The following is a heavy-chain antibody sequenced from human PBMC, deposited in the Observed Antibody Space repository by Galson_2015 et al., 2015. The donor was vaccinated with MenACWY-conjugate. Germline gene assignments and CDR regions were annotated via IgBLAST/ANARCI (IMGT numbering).Heavy chain of an antibody. J-gene: IGHJ4*02. V-gene: IGHV3-23*01. D-gene: IGHD3-22*01. CDR2: ISGSGGST. Sequence: SLRLSCAASGFTFSSYAMSWVRQAPGKGLEWVSAISGSGGSTYYADSVKGRFTISRDNSKNTLYLQMNSLRAEDTAVYYCATQPNGYYYGLYFDYWGQGTLVTVSS. CDR1: GFTFSSYA. CDR3: ATQPNGYYYGLYFDY.